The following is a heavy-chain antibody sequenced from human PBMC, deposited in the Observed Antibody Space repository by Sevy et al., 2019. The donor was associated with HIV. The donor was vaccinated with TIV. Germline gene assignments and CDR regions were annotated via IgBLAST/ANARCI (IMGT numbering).Heavy chain of an antibody. CDR1: GYTFTSYD. D-gene: IGHD2-2*01. CDR3: ARVCSSTSCNEYWFDP. CDR2: MNPNSGNT. V-gene: IGHV1-8*01. Sequence: ASVKVSCKASGYTFTSYDINWVRQATGQGLEWMGWMNPNSGNTGYAQKFQGRVTMTRNTSISTAYMELSSLRSEDTAVHYCARVCSSTSCNEYWFDPWGQGTLVTVSS. J-gene: IGHJ5*02.